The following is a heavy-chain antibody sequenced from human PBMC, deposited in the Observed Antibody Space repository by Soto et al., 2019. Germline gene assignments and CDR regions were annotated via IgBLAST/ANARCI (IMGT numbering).Heavy chain of an antibody. Sequence: SETLSLTCTVSGGSISSYYWSWIRQPPGKGLEWIGYIYYSGSTNYNPSLKSRVTISVDTSTNKFSLKLSSVTAADTAVYYCARGGSIAAPVGSYYYYYGMDVWGQGTTVTVSS. V-gene: IGHV4-59*01. CDR3: ARGGSIAAPVGSYYYYYGMDV. CDR1: GGSISSYY. J-gene: IGHJ6*02. CDR2: IYYSGST. D-gene: IGHD6-6*01.